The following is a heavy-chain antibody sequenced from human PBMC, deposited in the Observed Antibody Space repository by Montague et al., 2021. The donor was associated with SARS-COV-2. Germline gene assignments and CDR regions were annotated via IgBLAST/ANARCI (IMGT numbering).Heavy chain of an antibody. D-gene: IGHD4-17*01. CDR3: ARIQATVNAFDF. CDR2: XXWDDDK. CDR1: GFSLSTSGMC. J-gene: IGHJ3*01. Sequence: PALVKPTQTLTLTCTFSGFSLSTSGMCVSWIRQPPGKALEWLARXXWDDDKYYSTSLKTRLTIFKDTSKNQVVLTMTNMDPVDTATYYCARIQATVNAFDFWGQGTRVTVSS. V-gene: IGHV2-70*11.